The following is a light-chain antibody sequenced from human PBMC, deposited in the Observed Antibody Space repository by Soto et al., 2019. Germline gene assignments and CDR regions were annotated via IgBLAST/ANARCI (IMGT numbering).Light chain of an antibody. Sequence: DIQMTQSPSTLSGSVGDRVTITCRASQTISSWLSWDKQKPGKAPKLLIYKASTLKSGVPSRFRGSGSGTEFTLTISSLQPDDFATYYCQHYNSYSEAFGHGTKVELK. CDR3: QHYNSYSEA. J-gene: IGKJ1*01. CDR1: QTISSW. CDR2: KAS. V-gene: IGKV1-5*03.